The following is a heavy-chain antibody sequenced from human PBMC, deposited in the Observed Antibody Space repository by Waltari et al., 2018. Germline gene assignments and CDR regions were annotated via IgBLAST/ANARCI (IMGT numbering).Heavy chain of an antibody. J-gene: IGHJ3*02. V-gene: IGHV4-30-4*08. CDR2: IYYSGST. CDR1: GGSISSGDDY. CDR3: ARESRGPGSRGAFDI. Sequence: QVQLQESGPGLVKPSQTLSLTCTVSGGSISSGDDYWSWIRQPPGKGLEWSGYIYYSGSTYYHPSLKSRVTISVDTSKNQFSLKLSSVTAADTAVYSCARESRGPGSRGAFDIWGQGTMVTVSS. D-gene: IGHD1-26*01.